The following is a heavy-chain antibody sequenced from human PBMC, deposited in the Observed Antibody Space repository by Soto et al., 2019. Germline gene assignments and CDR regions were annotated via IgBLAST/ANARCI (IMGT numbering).Heavy chain of an antibody. CDR3: TRDSGWPTNKLDP. CDR2: ISPNRGTT. J-gene: IGHJ5*02. CDR1: GYSFNSYE. Sequence: ASVKVSCKASGYSFNSYEISWVRQATGQGLEWMAWISPNRGTTGYAQRFQDRLTVTSNASLSTVYMELTSLRSEDTAVYFCTRDSGWPTNKLDPWGQGTQVTVS. V-gene: IGHV1-8*01. D-gene: IGHD6-19*01.